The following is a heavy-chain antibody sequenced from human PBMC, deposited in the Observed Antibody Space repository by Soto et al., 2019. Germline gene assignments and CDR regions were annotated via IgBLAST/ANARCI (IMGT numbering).Heavy chain of an antibody. Sequence: ASETLSLTCSVSGYSIRNGYYWVWIRQPPGKGLEWIGSIYHSGSAYYNPSLKSRVTISVDTSRNQFSLKLSSVTASDTAIYYCARASPSSWYDYWGQGTLVTVSS. J-gene: IGHJ4*02. V-gene: IGHV4-38-2*02. CDR3: ARASPSSWYDY. D-gene: IGHD6-13*01. CDR2: IYHSGSA. CDR1: GYSIRNGYY.